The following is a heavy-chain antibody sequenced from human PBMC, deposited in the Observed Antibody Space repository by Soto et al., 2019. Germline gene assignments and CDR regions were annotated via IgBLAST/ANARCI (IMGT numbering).Heavy chain of an antibody. V-gene: IGHV1-46*03. J-gene: IGHJ6*03. D-gene: IGHD6-13*01. Sequence: ASVKVSCKASGYTFTNYYIQWVRQAPGQGLEWMGLINPGGGSTKYAQEFQGRVTMTRDTSARSVFMELSSLRSEDTAVYFCARSSTAAPGTSSGYYYYMDVWGKGTTVTVSS. CDR1: GYTFTNYY. CDR3: ARSSTAAPGTSSGYYYYMDV. CDR2: INPGGGST.